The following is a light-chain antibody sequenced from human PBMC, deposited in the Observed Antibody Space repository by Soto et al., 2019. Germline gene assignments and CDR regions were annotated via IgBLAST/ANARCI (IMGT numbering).Light chain of an antibody. CDR3: QQYNNWPPKYT. CDR1: QSVSSD. J-gene: IGKJ2*01. V-gene: IGKV3-15*01. Sequence: EIVMTQSPATLSVSPGERATLSCRASQSVSSDLAWYQQKPGQAPRLLMYAASTRATGVPDRFSGSGSGTEFSLTLSSLQSEDFAVYYCQQYNNWPPKYTFGQGNKLEIK. CDR2: AAS.